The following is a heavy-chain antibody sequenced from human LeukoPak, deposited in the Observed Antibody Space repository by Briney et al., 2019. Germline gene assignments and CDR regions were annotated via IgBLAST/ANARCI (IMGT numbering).Heavy chain of an antibody. CDR1: GFSVRTNF. CDR3: ARGETSWTLPNDY. D-gene: IGHD2-2*01. Sequence: GGSLRLSCAVSGFSVRTNFMSWVRQAPGKGLEWVSSITSSSSYIYYADSVKGRFTISRDNAKNSLYLQMNSLSAEDTAVYYCARGETSWTLPNDYWGQGTLVTVS. V-gene: IGHV3-21*01. CDR2: ITSSSSYI. J-gene: IGHJ4*02.